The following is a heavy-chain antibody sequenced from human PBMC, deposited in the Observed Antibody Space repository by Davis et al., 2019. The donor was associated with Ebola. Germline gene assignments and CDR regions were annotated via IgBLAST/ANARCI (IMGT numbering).Heavy chain of an antibody. D-gene: IGHD1-26*01. V-gene: IGHV1-18*04. J-gene: IGHJ5*02. CDR2: ISAYNGNT. Sequence: AASVKVSCKASGYTFTSYGISWVRQAPGQGLEWMGWISAYNGNTNYAQKLQGRVTMTTDTSTSTAYMELSSLRSEDTAVYYCARGSGSYYTNWFDPWGQGTLVTVSS. CDR1: GYTFTSYG. CDR3: ARGSGSYYTNWFDP.